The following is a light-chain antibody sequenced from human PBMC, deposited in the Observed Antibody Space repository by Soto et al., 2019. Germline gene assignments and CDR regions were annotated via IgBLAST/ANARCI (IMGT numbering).Light chain of an antibody. CDR2: TAS. CDR3: QQYETFSGT. Sequence: DLHMTQSPSTLTGSVGDRFTITCRASQTISSWLAWYQQKQGKXAKXXIYTASTLKSGVPSRFSASGSGTKLTITIASLQPDDFETYYRQQYETFSGTFGPGTKVDIK. CDR1: QTISSW. J-gene: IGKJ1*01. V-gene: IGKV1-5*03.